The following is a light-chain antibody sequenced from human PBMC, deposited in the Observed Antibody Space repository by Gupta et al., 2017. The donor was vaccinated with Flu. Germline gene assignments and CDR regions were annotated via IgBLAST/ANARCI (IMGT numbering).Light chain of an antibody. J-gene: IGKJ4*01. Sequence: DIVMTQSPHSLDVSLGERATINCTSSQSIKNYLAWYQQRPGQPPKLIIYWASFRESGVPDRFSGTGSGTDFTLTISSLQAEDVAVYHCQQYYTHSINFGGGTKLEIK. CDR2: WAS. CDR1: QSIKNY. CDR3: QQYYTHSIN. V-gene: IGKV4-1*01.